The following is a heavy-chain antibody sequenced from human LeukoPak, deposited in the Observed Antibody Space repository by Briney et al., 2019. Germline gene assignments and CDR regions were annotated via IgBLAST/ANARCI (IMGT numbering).Heavy chain of an antibody. J-gene: IGHJ6*02. D-gene: IGHD2-2*01. CDR2: LSGSGGIT. CDR1: EFPFSTYG. Sequence: GGSLRLSCAASEFPFSTYGMSWVRQAPGKGPEWVSGLSGSGGITYYADSVKGRFTISRDNSKKTPYLQMNSLRAEDTAVYYCAKVSVPDAIPNYYYYGMDVWGQGTTVTVSS. CDR3: AKVSVPDAIPNYYYYGMDV. V-gene: IGHV3-23*01.